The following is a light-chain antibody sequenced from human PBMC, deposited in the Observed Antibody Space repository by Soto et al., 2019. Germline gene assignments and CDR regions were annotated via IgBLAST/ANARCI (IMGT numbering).Light chain of an antibody. J-gene: IGKJ4*01. V-gene: IGKV3-11*01. CDR1: QSISTY. Sequence: EIALTQSPDTLSLSPGERATLSCRASQSISTYLAWYQQKPGQPPRLLIYGASNRATGIPARFSGSGSGTDFTLTVSSLEPEDFAVYYCQQRSNWITFGGGTKVEIK. CDR3: QQRSNWIT. CDR2: GAS.